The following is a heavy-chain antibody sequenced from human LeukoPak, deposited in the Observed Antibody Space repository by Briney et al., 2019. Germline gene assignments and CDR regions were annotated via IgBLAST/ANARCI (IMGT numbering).Heavy chain of an antibody. J-gene: IGHJ4*02. Sequence: GGSLRLSCAASGFTFSSYGMSWVRQAPGKGLEWVSAISGSGGSTYYADSVKGRFTVSRDNSKNTLYLQMNSLSAEDTAVYYCAKAPRGYSYGLSFDYWGQGTLVTVSS. V-gene: IGHV3-23*01. D-gene: IGHD5-18*01. CDR1: GFTFSSYG. CDR3: AKAPRGYSYGLSFDY. CDR2: ISGSGGST.